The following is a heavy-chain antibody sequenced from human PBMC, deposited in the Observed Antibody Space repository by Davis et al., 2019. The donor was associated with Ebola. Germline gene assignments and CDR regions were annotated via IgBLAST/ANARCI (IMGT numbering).Heavy chain of an antibody. CDR3: ARKPDIVVVVAADYGMDV. V-gene: IGHV3-30*04. D-gene: IGHD2-15*01. CDR2: ISYDGSNK. CDR1: GFTFSSYA. J-gene: IGHJ6*02. Sequence: GESPKISCAASGFTFSSYAMHWVRQAPGKGLEWVAVISYDGSNKYYADSVKGRFTISRDNSKNTLYLQMNSLRAEDTAVYYCARKPDIVVVVAADYGMDVWGQGTTVTVSS.